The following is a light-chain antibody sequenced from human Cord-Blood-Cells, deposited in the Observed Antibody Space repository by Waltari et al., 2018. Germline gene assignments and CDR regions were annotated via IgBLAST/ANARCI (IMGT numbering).Light chain of an antibody. CDR1: SSDIGRNT. CDR3: AACDDSLNGPV. Sequence: QSVLTQPPSASGTPGQRVTISCSGSSSDIGRNTVNWHQQRPGTAPKLPIYSNHQRPSGVPDRFPRPKCGTSASRPTSGLQSEDEADYYFAACDDSLNGPVSGGGTKLTVL. J-gene: IGLJ3*02. CDR2: SNH. V-gene: IGLV1-44*01.